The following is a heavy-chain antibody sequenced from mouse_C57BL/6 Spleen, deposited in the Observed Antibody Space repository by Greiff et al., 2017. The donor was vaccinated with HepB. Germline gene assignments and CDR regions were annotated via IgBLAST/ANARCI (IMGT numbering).Heavy chain of an antibody. CDR3: ARHGPGSSYYWYFDV. Sequence: VQLQESGPGLVAPSQSLSITCTVSGFSLTSYGVHWVRQPPGKGLEWLVVIWSDGSTTYNSALKSRLSISKDNSKSQVFLKMNSLQTDDTAMYYCARHGPGSSYYWYFDVWGTGTTVTVSS. V-gene: IGHV2-6-1*01. CDR2: IWSDGST. D-gene: IGHD1-1*01. J-gene: IGHJ1*03. CDR1: GFSLTSYG.